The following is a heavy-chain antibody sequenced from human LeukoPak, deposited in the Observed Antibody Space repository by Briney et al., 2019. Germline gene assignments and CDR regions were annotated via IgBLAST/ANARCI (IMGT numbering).Heavy chain of an antibody. Sequence: ASVKVSCKASGYTFTSYYMHWVRQAPGQGLEWMGVINPSRGSTSYPQKFQGRVTMTRDTSTSTVYMELSSLRSEDTAVYYCARTYYEILTGYYPYFDYWGQGTLVTVSS. CDR1: GYTFTSYY. D-gene: IGHD3-9*01. CDR2: INPSRGST. J-gene: IGHJ4*02. V-gene: IGHV1-46*01. CDR3: ARTYYEILTGYYPYFDY.